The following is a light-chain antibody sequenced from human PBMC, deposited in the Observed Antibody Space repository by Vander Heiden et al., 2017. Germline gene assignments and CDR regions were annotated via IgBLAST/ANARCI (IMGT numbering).Light chain of an antibody. CDR2: WAS. V-gene: IGKV4-1*01. CDR3: QQDDSTPPT. J-gene: IGKJ1*01. Sequence: DIVMTQSPASLAVPLGERATINCKSSQSVFYSSNNKNYLAWYQQKPGQPPKLLIYWASTRESGVPDRFSGSGSGTDFTLTISSLQAEDVAVYNCQQDDSTPPTFGQGTKVEIK. CDR1: QSVFYSSNNKNY.